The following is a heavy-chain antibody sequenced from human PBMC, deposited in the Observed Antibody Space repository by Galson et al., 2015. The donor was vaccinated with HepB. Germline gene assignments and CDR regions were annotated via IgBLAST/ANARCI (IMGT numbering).Heavy chain of an antibody. D-gene: IGHD2-2*01. Sequence: SETLSLTCTVSGGSISSSSYYWGWIRQPPGRGLEWIGSIYYSGSTYYNPSLKSRVTISVDTSKNQFSLKLSSVTAADTAVYYCARHVPAVNFDYWGQGTLVTVSS. J-gene: IGHJ4*02. CDR1: GGSISSSSYY. V-gene: IGHV4-39*01. CDR2: IYYSGST. CDR3: ARHVPAVNFDY.